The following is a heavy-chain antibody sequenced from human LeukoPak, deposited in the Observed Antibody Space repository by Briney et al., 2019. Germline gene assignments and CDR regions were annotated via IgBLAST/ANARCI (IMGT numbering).Heavy chain of an antibody. CDR3: ARGFSSWYLSPYYLEY. V-gene: IGHV1-2*02. D-gene: IGHD6-13*01. CDR1: GYTFTVNY. CDR2: MNPNSGVT. Sequence: PKASVKVSCKPSGYTFTVNYLHWVRQAPGQGLEWVGWMNPNSGVTGYAQNFQGRVTMTRDTSISTAYIELSSLTSDDTAVYYCARGFSSWYLSPYYLEYCGQGTPVTVSS. J-gene: IGHJ4*02.